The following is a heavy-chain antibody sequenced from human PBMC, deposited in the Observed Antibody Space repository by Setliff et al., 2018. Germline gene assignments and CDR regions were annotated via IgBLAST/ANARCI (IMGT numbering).Heavy chain of an antibody. Sequence: SETLSLTCTVYGASFSNYYWGWVRQPPEERLEWIAEFDHSGTTKYNPSLMGRVTISVDTSKNQFSLRLSSVTAADTAVYYCARRWNFGPYGSGIHDGFDMWGQGTMVTVSS. V-gene: IGHV4-34*01. CDR3: ARRWNFGPYGSGIHDGFDM. CDR1: GASFSNYY. CDR2: FDHSGTT. D-gene: IGHD3-10*01. J-gene: IGHJ3*02.